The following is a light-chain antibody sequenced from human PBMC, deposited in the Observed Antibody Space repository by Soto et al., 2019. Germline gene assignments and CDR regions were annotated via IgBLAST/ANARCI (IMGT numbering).Light chain of an antibody. CDR2: EVS. J-gene: IGLJ1*01. V-gene: IGLV2-14*01. Sequence: SALTQPASVSGSPGQSITISCTGTSSDVGAYNYVSWFQHHPGKAPTLIISEVSNRPSGVSNRFSGSKSGNAASLTISGLQAEDEADYFCFSFTTDWTHVFGTGTKVTVL. CDR3: FSFTTDWTHV. CDR1: SSDVGAYNY.